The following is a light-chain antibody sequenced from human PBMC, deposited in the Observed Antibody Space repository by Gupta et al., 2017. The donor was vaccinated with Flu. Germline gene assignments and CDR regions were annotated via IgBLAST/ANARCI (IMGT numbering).Light chain of an antibody. CDR1: QSVLYSSKNKNY. CDR2: WAS. CDR3: QQYYSTPFT. V-gene: IGKV4-1*01. J-gene: IGKJ3*01. Sequence: DIVMTQSPDCLAVSLGAGATINCKSSQSVLYSSKNKNYLAWYQQKPGQPPKLLIYWASTRESGVPDRFSGGGSGTDFTLTISSLQAEDVAVYYCQQYYSTPFTFGPGTKVDIK.